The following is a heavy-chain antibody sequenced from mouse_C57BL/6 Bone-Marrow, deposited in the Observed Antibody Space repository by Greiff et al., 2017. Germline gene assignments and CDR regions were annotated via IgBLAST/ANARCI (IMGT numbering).Heavy chain of an antibody. J-gene: IGHJ2*01. CDR1: GFTFSSYA. Sequence: EVKLEESGGGLVKPGGSLKLSCAASGFTFSSYAMSWVRQTPEKRLEWVGTISDGGSYTYYPDNVKGRFTISRDNAKNNLYLQMSHLKSEDTAIYYCARGGDYWGQGTTLTVSS. V-gene: IGHV5-4*03. CDR3: ARGGDY. CDR2: ISDGGSYT.